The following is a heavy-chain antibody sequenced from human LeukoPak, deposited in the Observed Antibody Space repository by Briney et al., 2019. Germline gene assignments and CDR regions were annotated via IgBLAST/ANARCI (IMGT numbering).Heavy chain of an antibody. Sequence: ASVKVSCKAFGYTFTSYDINWVRQATGQGLEWMGWMNPNSGNTGYAQKFQGRVTMTRNTSMSTAYMELSSLRSEDTAVYYCAAARVVTDPFDIWGQGTMVTVSS. V-gene: IGHV1-8*01. CDR3: AAARVVTDPFDI. CDR2: MNPNSGNT. CDR1: GYTFTSYD. D-gene: IGHD4-23*01. J-gene: IGHJ3*02.